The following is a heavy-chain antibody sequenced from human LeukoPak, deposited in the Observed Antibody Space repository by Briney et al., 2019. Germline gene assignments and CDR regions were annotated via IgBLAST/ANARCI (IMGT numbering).Heavy chain of an antibody. Sequence: GGSLRLSCAASGFTFSSYGMHWVRQAPGKGLEWAAVISYDGSNKYYADSVKGRFTISRDNSKNTLYLQMNSLRAEDTAVYYCAGQYSSGWYDVGNYYYGMDVWGQGTTVTVSS. D-gene: IGHD6-19*01. CDR1: GFTFSSYG. CDR3: AGQYSSGWYDVGNYYYGMDV. V-gene: IGHV3-30*03. CDR2: ISYDGSNK. J-gene: IGHJ6*02.